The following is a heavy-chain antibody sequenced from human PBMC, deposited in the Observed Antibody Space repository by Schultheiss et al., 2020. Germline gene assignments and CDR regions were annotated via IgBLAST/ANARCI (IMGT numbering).Heavy chain of an antibody. CDR1: GFTFSSYA. CDR3: VKESAGTFGYLFDYFDY. CDR2: ISGSGGST. J-gene: IGHJ4*02. Sequence: GGSLRLSCAASGFTFSSYAMSWVRQAPGKGLEWVSAISGSGGSTYYADSVKDRFTISRDKSKNTLYLQMNSLRTEDTAVYYCVKESAGTFGYLFDYFDYWGQGTLVTVSS. V-gene: IGHV3-23*01. D-gene: IGHD5-18*01.